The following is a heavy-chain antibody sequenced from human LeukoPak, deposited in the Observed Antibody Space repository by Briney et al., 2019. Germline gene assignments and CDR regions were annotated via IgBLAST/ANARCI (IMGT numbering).Heavy chain of an antibody. D-gene: IGHD2-21*01. Sequence: PSETLSLTCTVSGGSISSYYWSWIRQPPGKGLEWIGYIYYSGSTNYNPSLKSRVTISVDTSKNQFSLKLSSVTVADTAVYYCARGVVIAPQTFDYWGQGTLVTVSS. CDR3: ARGVVIAPQTFDY. J-gene: IGHJ4*02. CDR2: IYYSGST. CDR1: GGSISSYY. V-gene: IGHV4-59*01.